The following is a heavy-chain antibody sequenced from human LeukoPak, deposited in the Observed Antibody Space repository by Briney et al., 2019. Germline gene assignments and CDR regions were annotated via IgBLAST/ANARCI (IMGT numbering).Heavy chain of an antibody. CDR3: ARVQIAARLDDY. J-gene: IGHJ4*02. CDR1: GYTFTSYG. V-gene: IGHV1-18*01. Sequence: ASLKVSCKASGYTFTSYGISWVRQAPGQGLEWMGWISAYNGNTNYAQKLQGRVTMTTDTSTSTAYMELRSLRSDDTAVYYCARVQIAARLDDYWGQGTLVTVSS. D-gene: IGHD6-6*01. CDR2: ISAYNGNT.